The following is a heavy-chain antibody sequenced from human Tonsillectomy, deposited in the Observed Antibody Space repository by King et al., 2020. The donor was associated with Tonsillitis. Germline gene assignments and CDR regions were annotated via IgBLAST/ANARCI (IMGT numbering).Heavy chain of an antibody. Sequence: VQLVESGGGVVQPGRSLRLSCAASGFTFSAYGMHWVRQAPGKGLEWAAFISKDGSDKKYAESVRGRFIISRDNSKNTLSLQMNTLRANDTAMYYCARRRCTGGSCYSDYWGQGTLVTVS. CDR3: ARRRCTGGSCYSDY. J-gene: IGHJ4*02. CDR1: GFTFSAYG. CDR2: ISKDGSDK. V-gene: IGHV3-33*05. D-gene: IGHD2-8*02.